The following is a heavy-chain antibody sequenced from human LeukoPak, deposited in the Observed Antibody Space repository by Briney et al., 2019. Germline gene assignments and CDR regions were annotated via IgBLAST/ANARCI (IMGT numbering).Heavy chain of an antibody. J-gene: IGHJ5*02. Sequence: GGSLRLSCAASGFTFSSYWMHWVRQAPGKGLEWVAVIYSGGVTFYADSVKGRFTVFRDNSKNTLYLQMNSLRTEDTAVYFCARWTYPWGQGTLVTVSS. CDR2: IYSGGVT. CDR1: GFTFSSYW. D-gene: IGHD3/OR15-3a*01. V-gene: IGHV3-53*01. CDR3: ARWTYP.